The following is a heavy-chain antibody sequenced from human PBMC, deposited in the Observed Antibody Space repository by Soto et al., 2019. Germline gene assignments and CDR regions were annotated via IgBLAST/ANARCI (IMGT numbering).Heavy chain of an antibody. Sequence: SVKGSCKASGGTFSSYGISWVRQAPGQGLEWMGGIIPIFGTANYAQKFQGRVTITADESTSTAYMELSSLRSEDTAVYYCARGFYLDFWCGPRGLYRMYGWGQGTTVSVSS. CDR1: GGTFSSYG. J-gene: IGHJ6*02. CDR3: ARGFYLDFWCGPRGLYRMYG. CDR2: IIPIFGTA. V-gene: IGHV1-69*13. D-gene: IGHD3-3*02.